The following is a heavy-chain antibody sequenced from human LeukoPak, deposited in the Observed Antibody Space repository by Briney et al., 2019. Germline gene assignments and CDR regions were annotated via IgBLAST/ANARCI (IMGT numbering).Heavy chain of an antibody. CDR1: GFTFDDYA. D-gene: IGHD4-17*01. Sequence: GGSLRLSCAASGFTFDDYAMNWVRQAPGQGLEWVSGISWNSGSIGYADSVKGRFTISRDNAKNSLYLQMNSLRAEDTALYYCAKDISSGDYHLSGFDPWGQGTLVTVSS. CDR3: AKDISSGDYHLSGFDP. V-gene: IGHV3-9*01. J-gene: IGHJ5*02. CDR2: ISWNSGSI.